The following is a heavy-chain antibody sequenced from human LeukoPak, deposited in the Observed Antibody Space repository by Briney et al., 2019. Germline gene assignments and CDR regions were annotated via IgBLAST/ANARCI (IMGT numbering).Heavy chain of an antibody. CDR1: GYFISSGYY. Sequence: PSETLSLTCTVSGYFISSGYYWAWIRQPPGKGLEWIGNIHHSGSLYHNPSLKSRVAMSVDTSKNQFSLNLSSVTAADTAVYYCARGRLGYCSGGSCYYFDYWGQGTLVTVSS. CDR3: ARGRLGYCSGGSCYYFDY. J-gene: IGHJ4*02. CDR2: IHHSGSL. V-gene: IGHV4-38-2*02. D-gene: IGHD2-15*01.